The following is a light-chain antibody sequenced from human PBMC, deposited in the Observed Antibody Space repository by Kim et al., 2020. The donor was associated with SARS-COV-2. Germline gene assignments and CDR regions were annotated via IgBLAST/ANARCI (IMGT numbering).Light chain of an antibody. CDR2: HDT. CDR3: QPWDSTTGV. Sequence: SYELTQPPSVSVSPGQTVSITCSGNKLGDKNPCCYQQKPGQSPVLVIYHDTERPSGIPERFSASNSGNTATRPIAVPRAMIGANFYCQPWDSTTGVFGGG. V-gene: IGLV3-1*01. J-gene: IGLJ3*02. CDR1: KLGDKN.